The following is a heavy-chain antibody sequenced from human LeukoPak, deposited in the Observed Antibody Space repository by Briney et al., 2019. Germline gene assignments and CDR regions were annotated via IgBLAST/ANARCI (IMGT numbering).Heavy chain of an antibody. V-gene: IGHV3-48*03. CDR3: AELGITMIGGV. CDR1: GFTCRSYD. D-gene: IGHD3-10*02. J-gene: IGHJ6*04. Sequence: PGGSLRLSCAVSGFTCRSYDMNWVRQAPGKGLEWVSYISSSGSSIYYADSVKGRFTISRDNAKNSLYLQMNSLRAEDTAVYYCAELGITMIGGVWGKGTTVTISS. CDR2: ISSSGSSI.